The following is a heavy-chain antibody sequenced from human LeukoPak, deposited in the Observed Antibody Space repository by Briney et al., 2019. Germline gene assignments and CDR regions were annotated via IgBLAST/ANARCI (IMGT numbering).Heavy chain of an antibody. J-gene: IGHJ4*02. V-gene: IGHV4-59*08. CDR2: IYYSGST. Sequence: PSETLSLTCTVSGGSISSYYWGWIRQPPGKGLEWIGYIYYSGSTNYNPSLKSRVTISVDTSKNQFSLKLSSVTAADTAVYYCRSNGITMVRGVMDYFDYWGQGTLVTVSS. CDR1: GGSISSYY. D-gene: IGHD3-10*01. CDR3: RSNGITMVRGVMDYFDY.